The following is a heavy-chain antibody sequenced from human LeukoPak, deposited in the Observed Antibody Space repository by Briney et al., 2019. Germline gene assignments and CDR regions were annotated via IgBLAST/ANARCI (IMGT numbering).Heavy chain of an antibody. CDR2: IYYSGST. V-gene: IGHV4-59*08. J-gene: IGHJ6*02. D-gene: IGHD4-23*01. Sequence: KSSVTLSLTCTVSGGSISSYYWSWIRQPPGKGLEWIGYIYYSGSTNYNPSLKSRVTISVDTSKNQFSLKLSSVTAADTAVYYCARHMTTVVTTIYYYYGMDVWGQGTTVTVSS. CDR1: GGSISSYY. CDR3: ARHMTTVVTTIYYYYGMDV.